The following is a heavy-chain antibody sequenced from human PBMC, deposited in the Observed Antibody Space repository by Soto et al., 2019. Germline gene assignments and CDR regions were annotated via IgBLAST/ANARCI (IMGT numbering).Heavy chain of an antibody. CDR1: GFTFSSYS. CDR2: ISSSSSTI. D-gene: IGHD1-1*01. Sequence: GSLRLSCAASGFTFSSYSMNWVRQAPGKGLEWVSYISSSSSTIYYADSVKGRFTISRDNAKNSLYLQMNSLRAEDTAVYYCASSTTLDAFDIWGQGTMVTVSS. CDR3: ASSTTLDAFDI. J-gene: IGHJ3*02. V-gene: IGHV3-48*01.